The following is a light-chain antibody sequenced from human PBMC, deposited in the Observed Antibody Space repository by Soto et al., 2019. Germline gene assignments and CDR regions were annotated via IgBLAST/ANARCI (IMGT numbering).Light chain of an antibody. CDR3: QQYHRWPPIT. CDR1: QNVGSD. Sequence: EIVMTQSPATLSVSPGERATLSCRASQNVGSDLAWYQQKPGQAPRLLIYDVSTRATGIPARFSGSGSGAELTLTISSLQSEDFAIYYCQQYHRWPPITFGQGTRLGIK. J-gene: IGKJ5*01. V-gene: IGKV3-15*01. CDR2: DVS.